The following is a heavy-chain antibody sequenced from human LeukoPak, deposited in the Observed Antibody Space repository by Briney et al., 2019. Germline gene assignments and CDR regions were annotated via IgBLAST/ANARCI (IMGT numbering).Heavy chain of an antibody. CDR1: GFTFRSYE. D-gene: IGHD1-26*01. CDR2: ISSSGSTI. CDR3: ARDREELLVDY. V-gene: IGHV3-48*03. J-gene: IGHJ4*02. Sequence: GGSLRLSCEDSGFTFRSYEMNWVRQAPGKGLEWVSYISSSGSTIYYADSVKGRFTISRDNAKNSLYLQMNRLRAEDTAVYYCARDREELLVDYWGQGTLVTVSS.